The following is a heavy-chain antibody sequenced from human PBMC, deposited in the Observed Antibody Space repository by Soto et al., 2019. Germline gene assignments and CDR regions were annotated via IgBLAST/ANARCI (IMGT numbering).Heavy chain of an antibody. J-gene: IGHJ4*02. Sequence: EVHLLESGGGLVHPGESLRLSCVASGFTFSSCVMTWFRQAPGKGLEGVSCMTDSGTGTYYADSVKGRFTISRDKSKNRMYLQMNNLRAEDTGVYYCAKGLINGRWYAEDWGEGTLVPVSS. CDR3: AKGLINGRWYAED. V-gene: IGHV3-23*01. CDR2: MTDSGTGT. CDR1: GFTFSSCV. D-gene: IGHD6-13*01.